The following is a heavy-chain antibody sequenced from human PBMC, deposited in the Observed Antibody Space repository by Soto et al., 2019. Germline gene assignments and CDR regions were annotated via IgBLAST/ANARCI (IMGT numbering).Heavy chain of an antibody. CDR3: AKDTSYYYDSSGYYWSYYGMDV. J-gene: IGHJ6*02. D-gene: IGHD3-22*01. CDR2: ISYDGSNK. CDR1: EVTSGGYC. Sequence: RVSCGAAEVTSGGYCMHRVSKAPGKGLEWVAVISYDGSNKYYADSVKGRFTISRDNSKNTLYLQMNSLRAEDTAVYYCAKDTSYYYDSSGYYWSYYGMDVWGQGTTVTVSS. V-gene: IGHV3-30*18.